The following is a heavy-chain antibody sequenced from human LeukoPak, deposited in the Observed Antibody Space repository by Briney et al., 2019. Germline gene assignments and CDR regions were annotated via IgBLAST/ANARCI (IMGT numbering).Heavy chain of an antibody. J-gene: IGHJ4*02. D-gene: IGHD1-26*01. CDR1: GYTFTSYY. CDR2: INPSGGST. V-gene: IGHV1-46*01. Sequence: ASVKVSCKASGYTFTSYYMHWVRQAPGEGLEWMGIINPSGGSTSYAQKFQGRVTITRDISASTVYMEMSSLRSEDMAVYHCAREGAPAGNYYYYFDYWGQGTLVTVSS. CDR3: AREGAPAGNYYYYFDY.